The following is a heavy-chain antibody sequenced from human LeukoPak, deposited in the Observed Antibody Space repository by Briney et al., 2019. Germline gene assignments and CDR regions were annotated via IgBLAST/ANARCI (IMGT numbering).Heavy chain of an antibody. J-gene: IGHJ4*02. D-gene: IGHD6-19*01. CDR1: GFTFSSYA. CDR2: ISGSGGGT. V-gene: IGHV3-23*01. CDR3: AKTTTGYSSGRYPGWPVDY. Sequence: GGSLRLSCAASGFTFSSYAVSWVRPAPGKGLGWVSAISGSGGGTYYADSVKGRFTISRDNSKNTLYLQMNSLSTEDTAVYYCAKTTTGYSSGRYPGWPVDYWGQGTLVTVSS.